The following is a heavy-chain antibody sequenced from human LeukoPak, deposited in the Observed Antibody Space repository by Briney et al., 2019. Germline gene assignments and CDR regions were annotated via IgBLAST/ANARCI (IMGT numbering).Heavy chain of an antibody. Sequence: ASVKVSCKASGYTFTSYGISWVRQAPGQGLEWMGWISAYNGNTNYAQKLQGRGTMTTDTTTSTAYMELMSRRSDDTAVYYCATPKNYDSSEPFDYWGQGTLVTVSS. CDR1: GYTFTSYG. CDR3: ATPKNYDSSEPFDY. CDR2: ISAYNGNT. J-gene: IGHJ4*02. V-gene: IGHV1-18*01. D-gene: IGHD3-22*01.